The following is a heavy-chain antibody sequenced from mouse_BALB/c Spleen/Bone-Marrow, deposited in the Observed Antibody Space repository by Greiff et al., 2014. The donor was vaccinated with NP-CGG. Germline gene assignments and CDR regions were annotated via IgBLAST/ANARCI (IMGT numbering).Heavy chain of an antibody. CDR1: GFTFGSSG. CDR2: INSNGGRT. D-gene: IGHD2-3*01. CDR3: EREGRWFYYAMDY. V-gene: IGHV5-6-3*01. Sequence: EVQVVESGGGLVQPGGSLKLSCAASGFTFGSSGMSWVRQTPDKRLELVATINSNGGRTYYPDSVKGRFTISRDNAKNTLCLQMSSRKTEDTAMYYWEREGRWFYYAMDYWGQGTSVTVSS. J-gene: IGHJ4*01.